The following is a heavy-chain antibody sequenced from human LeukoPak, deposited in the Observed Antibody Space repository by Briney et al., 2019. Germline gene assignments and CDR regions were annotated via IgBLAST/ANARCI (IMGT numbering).Heavy chain of an antibody. CDR3: ASVYSSSADDY. CDR2: ISSSSSTI. D-gene: IGHD6-6*01. Sequence: PGGSLRLSCAASGFTFSSYSMNWVRQAPGKGLEWVSYISSSSSTIYYADSVKGRFTISRDNAKNSLYLQMNSLRAEDTAVYYCASVYSSSADDYWGQGTLVTVSS. CDR1: GFTFSSYS. J-gene: IGHJ4*02. V-gene: IGHV3-48*04.